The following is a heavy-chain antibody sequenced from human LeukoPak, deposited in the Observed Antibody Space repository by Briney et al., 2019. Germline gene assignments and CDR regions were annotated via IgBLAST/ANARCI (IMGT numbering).Heavy chain of an antibody. V-gene: IGHV3-23*01. J-gene: IGHJ4*02. D-gene: IGHD3-3*01. Sequence: GGSLRLSCAASGFTFNNYAMSWVRQAPGKGLEWVLSITGSGGSTYYADSVKGRFTISRDNSKNTLYLQMSSLRAEDRAVYYCAKGKGDFWSGHHNWGQGTLVTVSS. CDR3: AKGKGDFWSGHHN. CDR2: ITGSGGST. CDR1: GFTFNNYA.